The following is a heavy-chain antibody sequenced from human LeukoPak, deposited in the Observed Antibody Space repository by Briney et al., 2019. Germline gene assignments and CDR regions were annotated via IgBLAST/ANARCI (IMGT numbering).Heavy chain of an antibody. Sequence: RASVKVSCKASGGTFSSYAISWVRQAPGQGLEWMGGIIPIFGTANYAQKFQGRVTITADKSTSTAYMELSSLRSEDTAVYYCAMRDWNHPAFDIWGQGTMVTVSS. J-gene: IGHJ3*02. V-gene: IGHV1-69*06. CDR2: IIPIFGTA. D-gene: IGHD1-1*01. CDR3: AMRDWNHPAFDI. CDR1: GGTFSSYA.